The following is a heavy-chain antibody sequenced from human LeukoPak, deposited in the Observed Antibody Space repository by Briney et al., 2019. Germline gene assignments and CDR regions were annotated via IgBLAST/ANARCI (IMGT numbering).Heavy chain of an antibody. V-gene: IGHV3-48*01. CDR3: ARYYDGSGYFAN. CDR2: ISSGSSTI. J-gene: IGHJ4*02. D-gene: IGHD3-22*01. Sequence: GGSLRLSCAASGFIFSSYIMNWVRQAPGKGLEWVSYISSGSSTIYYADSVKGRFTISRDNAKNSLYLQMNSLRGEDTAVYYCARYYDGSGYFANWGQGTLVTVSS. CDR1: GFIFSSYI.